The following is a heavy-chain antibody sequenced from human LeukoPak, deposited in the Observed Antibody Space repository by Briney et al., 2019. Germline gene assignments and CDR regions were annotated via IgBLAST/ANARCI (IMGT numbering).Heavy chain of an antibody. Sequence: SGTLSLTCTVSGGSISSSSYYWGWIRQPPGKGLEWIGSIYYSGSTYYNPSLKSRVTISVDTSKNQFSLKLSSVTAADTAVYYCARERRAGWYCSSTSCPNWFDPWGQGTLVTVSS. J-gene: IGHJ5*02. CDR2: IYYSGST. D-gene: IGHD2-2*01. CDR1: GGSISSSSYY. CDR3: ARERRAGWYCSSTSCPNWFDP. V-gene: IGHV4-39*07.